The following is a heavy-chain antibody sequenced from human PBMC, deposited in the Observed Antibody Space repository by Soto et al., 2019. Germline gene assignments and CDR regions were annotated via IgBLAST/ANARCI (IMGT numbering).Heavy chain of an antibody. CDR1: GFTFSTYA. J-gene: IGHJ3*02. CDR3: TKGPTYFDI. Sequence: PGGSLRLSCAASGFTFSTYAMTWVRQAPGKGLEWVSVISGSGGSAYYADSVKGRFTISRDNAKNTLYLQMNSLRAGDTAVYYCTKGPTYFDIWGQGTMVTVSS. V-gene: IGHV3-23*01. CDR2: ISGSGGSA.